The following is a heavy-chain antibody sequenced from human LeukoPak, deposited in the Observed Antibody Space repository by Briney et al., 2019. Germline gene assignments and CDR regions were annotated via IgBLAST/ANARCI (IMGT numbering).Heavy chain of an antibody. Sequence: SETLSLTCTVSGDSITNFYWNWIRQPAGKGLEWIGRIYTSGNPDYNPSLKSRATMSVDTSKNQFSLRLTSVTAADTAVYYCATWGYSGSSGSSFDYWGQGTLVTVSS. CDR1: GDSITNFY. CDR3: ATWGYSGSSGSSFDY. CDR2: IYTSGNP. D-gene: IGHD6-6*01. J-gene: IGHJ4*02. V-gene: IGHV4-4*07.